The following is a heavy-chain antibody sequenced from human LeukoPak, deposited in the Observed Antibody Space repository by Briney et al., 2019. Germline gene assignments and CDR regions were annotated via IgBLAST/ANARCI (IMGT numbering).Heavy chain of an antibody. V-gene: IGHV1-2*02. CDR3: ARGWFLEWLKGAYYMDV. J-gene: IGHJ6*03. Sequence: ASVKVSCKASGYTFTGYYMHWVRQAPGQGLEWMGWINPNSGGTNYAQKFQGRVTMTRDTSISTAYMELSRLRSDDTAVYYCARGWFLEWLKGAYYMDVWGKGTTVTVSS. CDR1: GYTFTGYY. CDR2: INPNSGGT. D-gene: IGHD3-3*01.